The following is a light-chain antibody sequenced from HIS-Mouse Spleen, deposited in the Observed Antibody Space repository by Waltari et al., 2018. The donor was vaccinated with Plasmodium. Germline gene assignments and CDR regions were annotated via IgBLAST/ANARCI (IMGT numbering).Light chain of an antibody. CDR2: KDS. CDR1: ALPKKY. V-gene: IGLV3-10*01. J-gene: IGLJ2*01. CDR3: YSTDSSGNHRV. Sequence: SYELTQPPSVSVSPGQTARITCSADALPKKYAYWYQQKSGQAPVLVIYKDSKRPSGIPDGFSGSSSGTMATVTISGAQGEKEADYYCYSTDSSGNHRVFGGGTKLTVL.